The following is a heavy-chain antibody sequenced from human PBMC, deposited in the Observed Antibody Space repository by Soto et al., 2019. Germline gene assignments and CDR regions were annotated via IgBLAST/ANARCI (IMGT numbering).Heavy chain of an antibody. CDR1: GFTFRTYA. D-gene: IGHD2-15*01. CDR2: FSYDGNHI. J-gene: IGHJ3*01. Sequence: QVHLVESGGGVVQPGRSLRLSCAASGFTFRTYAIHWVRQAPGKGLEWVAVFSYDGNHIYYADSVKGRYLVSSDNSQNTLYLQMNSLRADDTAVYYCARDKGGGFCSASTSYNDALDVWGQGTMVTVSS. V-gene: IGHV3-30-3*01. CDR3: ARDKGGGFCSASTSYNDALDV.